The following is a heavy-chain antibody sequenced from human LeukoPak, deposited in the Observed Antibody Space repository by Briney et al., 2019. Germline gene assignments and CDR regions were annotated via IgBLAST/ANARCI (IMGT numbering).Heavy chain of an antibody. CDR1: GFTFSSVW. V-gene: IGHV3-15*01. Sequence: PGGSLRLSCAASGFTFSSVWLSWVRQAPGKGLEWVGRIKSKVDGGTRDYAAPVKGRFTISRDDAKHTLYLQMNSLKTEDTGVYYCTTGPVIPAATPDYYYYYIDVWGKGTTVTVSS. CDR3: TTGPVIPAATPDYYYYYIDV. CDR2: IKSKVDGGTR. D-gene: IGHD2-2*01. J-gene: IGHJ6*03.